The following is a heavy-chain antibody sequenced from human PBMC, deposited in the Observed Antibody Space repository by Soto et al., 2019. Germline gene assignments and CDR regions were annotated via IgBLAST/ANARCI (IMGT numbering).Heavy chain of an antibody. CDR3: ARAPDYDILTGDLDY. Sequence: SETLSLTCAVYGGSFSGYYWSWIRPPPGKGLEWIGEINHSGSTNYNPSLKSRVTISVDTSKNQFSLKLSSVTAADTAVYYCARAPDYDILTGDLDYWGQGTLVTVSS. CDR1: GGSFSGYY. CDR2: INHSGST. D-gene: IGHD3-9*01. V-gene: IGHV4-34*01. J-gene: IGHJ4*02.